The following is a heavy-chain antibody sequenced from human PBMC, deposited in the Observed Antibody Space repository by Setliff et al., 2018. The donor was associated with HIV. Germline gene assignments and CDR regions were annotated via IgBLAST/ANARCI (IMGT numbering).Heavy chain of an antibody. CDR2: IYYRGST. J-gene: IGHJ6*03. CDR3: ARGGIGDYYYYYMDV. CDR1: GGSISSHY. V-gene: IGHV4-59*11. Sequence: SETLSLTCTVSGGSISSHYWRWIRQPPGKGLEWLGYIYYRGSTNYNPSLKSRVTISVDTSKNQFSLKLSAVTAADTAVYYCARGGIGDYYYYYMDVWGKGTTVTVS. D-gene: IGHD3-10*01.